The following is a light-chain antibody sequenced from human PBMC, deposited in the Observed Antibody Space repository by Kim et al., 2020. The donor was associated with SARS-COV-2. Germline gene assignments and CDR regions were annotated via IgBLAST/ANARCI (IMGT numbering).Light chain of an antibody. V-gene: IGKV6-21*02. CDR3: HQSSSLLT. CDR2: DAS. Sequence: SVTPREKVSITCRASQSIGSRLHWYQQKTDQSPQLLNKDASHSIPGVPSRFSGSGSGTDFTLTINSLEAEDVAPYYCHQSSSLLTFGPGTKVDIK. CDR1: QSIGSR. J-gene: IGKJ3*01.